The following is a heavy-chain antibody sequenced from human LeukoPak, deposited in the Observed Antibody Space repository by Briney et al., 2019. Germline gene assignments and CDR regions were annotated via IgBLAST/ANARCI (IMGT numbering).Heavy chain of an antibody. V-gene: IGHV3-73*01. J-gene: IGHJ4*02. Sequence: GGSLRLSCAGSGFTFSASALHWVRQASGKGLEWFGRIRSKTHSSSTAYAPTVIGRFAISRDDSKNTAYLQINSLKPEDTAVYYCTTFEAASGTYYSLGYWGQGTLVTVSS. CDR3: TTFEAASGTYYSLGY. CDR2: IRSKTHSSST. D-gene: IGHD3-10*01. CDR1: GFTFSASA.